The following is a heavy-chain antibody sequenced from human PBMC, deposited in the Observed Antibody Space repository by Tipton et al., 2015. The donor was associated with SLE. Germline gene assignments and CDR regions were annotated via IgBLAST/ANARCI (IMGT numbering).Heavy chain of an antibody. D-gene: IGHD6-13*01. V-gene: IGHV3-74*01. Sequence: SLRLSCAASGFTFSDYYMSWIRQAPGKGLVWVSRINSDGSSTSYADSVKGRFTISRDNAKNTLYLQMNSLRAEDTAVYYCARGGHSSSWYPRYYYYMDVWGKGTTVTASS. J-gene: IGHJ6*03. CDR2: INSDGSST. CDR3: ARGGHSSSWYPRYYYYMDV. CDR1: GFTFSDYY.